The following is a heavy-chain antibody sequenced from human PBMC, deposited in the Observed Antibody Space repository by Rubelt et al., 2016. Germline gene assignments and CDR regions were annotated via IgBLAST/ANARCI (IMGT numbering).Heavy chain of an antibody. Sequence: QVQLQQWGAGLLKPSETLSLTCAVYGGSFSDYYWSWIRQPPGKGLEWIGEISHSGSTNYNPSLKSRVTISVDTSKNQFSLKLSSVTAADTAVYYCARGKQLGSYNWLDPWGQGTLVTVSS. V-gene: IGHV4-34*01. CDR3: ARGKQLGSYNWLDP. D-gene: IGHD6-13*01. CDR1: GGSFSDYY. J-gene: IGHJ5*02. CDR2: ISHSGST.